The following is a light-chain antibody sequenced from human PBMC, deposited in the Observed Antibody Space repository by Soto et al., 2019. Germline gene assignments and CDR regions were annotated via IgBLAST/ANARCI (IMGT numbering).Light chain of an antibody. CDR2: GAS. J-gene: IGKJ3*01. Sequence: EIVMTQSPATLSVSPGERATLSCRASQSVSSNLAWYQQKPGQAPRLLIYGASTRATGIPARFSGSGSGTEFPRTISSLQSEDFAVYYCQQYNNWPRGITFGPGTKVDIK. CDR1: QSVSSN. CDR3: QQYNNWPRGIT. V-gene: IGKV3-15*01.